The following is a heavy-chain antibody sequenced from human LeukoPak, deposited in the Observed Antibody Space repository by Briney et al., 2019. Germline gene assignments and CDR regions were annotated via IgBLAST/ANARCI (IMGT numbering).Heavy chain of an antibody. J-gene: IGHJ4*02. Sequence: SETLSLTCAVYDGSFSGYHWSWIRQTPGKGLEWIGEISHSGITEYSPSLKSRVTISVDTSKSQFSLTLRSVTAADTAVYYCAREAGSFEYWGQGTLVTVSP. V-gene: IGHV4-34*01. CDR3: AREAGSFEY. CDR2: ISHSGIT. D-gene: IGHD6-19*01. CDR1: DGSFSGYH.